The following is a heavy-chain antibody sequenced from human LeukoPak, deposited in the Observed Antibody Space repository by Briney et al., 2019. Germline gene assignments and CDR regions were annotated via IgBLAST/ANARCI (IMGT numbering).Heavy chain of an antibody. CDR1: GFTFSDSY. Sequence: GGSLRLSCAASGFTFSDSYMSWVRQAPGKGLEWVSAISGSGGSTYYADSVKGRFTISRDNSKNTLYLQMNSLRAEDTAVYYCAKDMVQGVITHDYWGQGTLVTVSS. CDR2: ISGSGGST. CDR3: AKDMVQGVITHDY. J-gene: IGHJ4*02. V-gene: IGHV3-23*01. D-gene: IGHD3-10*01.